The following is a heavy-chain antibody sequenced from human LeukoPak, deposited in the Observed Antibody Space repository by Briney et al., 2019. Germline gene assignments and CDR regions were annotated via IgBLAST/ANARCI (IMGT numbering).Heavy chain of an antibody. V-gene: IGHV1-18*04. CDR1: GYTFTGYY. CDR3: ARDVITFGGVIVPESFDY. Sequence: ASVKVSCKASGYTFTGYYMHWVRQAPGQGLEWMGWISAYNGNTNYAQKLQGRVTMTTDTSTSTAYMELRSLRSDDTAVYYCARDVITFGGVIVPESFDYWGQGTLVTVSS. D-gene: IGHD3-16*02. CDR2: ISAYNGNT. J-gene: IGHJ4*02.